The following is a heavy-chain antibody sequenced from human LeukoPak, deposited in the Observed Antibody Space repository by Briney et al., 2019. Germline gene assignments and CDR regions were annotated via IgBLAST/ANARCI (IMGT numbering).Heavy chain of an antibody. Sequence: PGGSLRLSCAASGFTFSYYSVNWVRQAPGKGLEWISYISDSSDTMYYADSVKGRFTISRDNAKNSLYLQMNSLRAEDTAVYYCARNGAPVVTAITPYYYYMDVWGKGTTVTVSS. D-gene: IGHD2-21*02. J-gene: IGHJ6*03. CDR3: ARNGAPVVTAITPYYYYMDV. CDR2: ISDSSDTM. V-gene: IGHV3-48*01. CDR1: GFTFSYYS.